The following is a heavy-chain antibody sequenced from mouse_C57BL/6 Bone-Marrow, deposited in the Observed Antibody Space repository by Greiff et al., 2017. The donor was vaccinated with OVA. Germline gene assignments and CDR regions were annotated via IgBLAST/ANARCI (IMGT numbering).Heavy chain of an antibody. Sequence: EVQLKQSVAELVRPGASVKLSCTASGFNIKNTYMHWVKQRPEQGLEWIGRIDPANGNTKYAPKFQGKATITADTSSNTAYLQLSSLTSEDTAIYYCARPYYYGSSYWYFDVWGTGTTVTVSS. CDR1: GFNIKNTY. V-gene: IGHV14-3*01. J-gene: IGHJ1*03. D-gene: IGHD1-1*01. CDR2: IDPANGNT. CDR3: ARPYYYGSSYWYFDV.